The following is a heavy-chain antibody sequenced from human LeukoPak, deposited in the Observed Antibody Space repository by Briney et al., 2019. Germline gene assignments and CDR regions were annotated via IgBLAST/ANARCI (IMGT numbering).Heavy chain of an antibody. CDR3: ARAYYDFWSGFPGGLDY. Sequence: ASQTLSLTCTVSGGSISSGSYYWSWIRQPAGKGLEWIGRIYTSGSTNYNPSLKSRVTISVDTSKNQFSLKLSSVTAADTAVYYCARAYYDFWSGFPGGLDYWGQGTLVTVSS. CDR2: IYTSGST. V-gene: IGHV4-61*02. CDR1: GGSISSGSYY. J-gene: IGHJ4*02. D-gene: IGHD3-3*01.